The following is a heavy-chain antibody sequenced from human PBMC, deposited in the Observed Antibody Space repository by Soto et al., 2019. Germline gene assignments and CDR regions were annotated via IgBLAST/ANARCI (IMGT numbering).Heavy chain of an antibody. Sequence: LRLSCAASGFTFSNAWMSWVRQAPGKGLEWVGRIKSKTDGGTTDYAAPVKGRFTISRDDSKNTLYLQMNSLKTEDTAVYYCTSSGRYYYGLWLPQYYYYGMDVWGQGTTVTVS. CDR3: TSSGRYYYGLWLPQYYYYGMDV. V-gene: IGHV3-15*01. D-gene: IGHD3-10*01. CDR2: IKSKTDGGTT. CDR1: GFTFSNAW. J-gene: IGHJ6*02.